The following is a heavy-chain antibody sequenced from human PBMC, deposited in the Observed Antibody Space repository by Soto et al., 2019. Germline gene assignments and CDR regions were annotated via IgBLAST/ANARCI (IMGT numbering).Heavy chain of an antibody. D-gene: IGHD6-19*01. V-gene: IGHV3-30*18. CDR3: AKDLYSSDWYNYFDP. CDR2: ISHDGGAK. CDR1: GFSFSTTG. J-gene: IGHJ5*02. Sequence: QVQLVESGGGVVQPGRSLRLSCAASGFSFSTTGMHWVRQAPGKGLEWVAMISHDGGAKYYADSVKGRFTISRDDSKNTLYLQMNSLRPEDTAVYYCAKDLYSSDWYNYFDPWGHGTLVTVSS.